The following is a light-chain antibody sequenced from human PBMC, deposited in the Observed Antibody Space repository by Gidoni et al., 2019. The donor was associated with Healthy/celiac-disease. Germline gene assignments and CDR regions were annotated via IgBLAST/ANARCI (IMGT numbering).Light chain of an antibody. CDR3: QQYNNWPT. CDR1: QSVSSN. Sequence: EIVMTQSPATLSVSPGERATLSCRASQSVSSNLAWYQQKPGQAPRRLIYGASTRATGIPARFSGSGSGTEFTLTISSLQSEDFAVYYGQQYNNWPTFGPGTKVDIK. J-gene: IGKJ3*01. CDR2: GAS. V-gene: IGKV3-15*01.